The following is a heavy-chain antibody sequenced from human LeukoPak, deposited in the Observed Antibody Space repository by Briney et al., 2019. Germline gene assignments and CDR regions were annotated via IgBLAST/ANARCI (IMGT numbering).Heavy chain of an antibody. CDR2: IYPAGNT. CDR3: TQDLGTSSFTY. J-gene: IGHJ4*02. Sequence: SGGSLRLSCAASAFTVSNNYMTWVRQAPGKGLEWGSVIYPAGNTYYSDSVKASFTISRKNYKNSMYLQMNSMRVEDTAVYYCTQDLGTSSFTYWGKGTLVTVSS. CDR1: AFTVSNNY. V-gene: IGHV3-53*01. D-gene: IGHD1-1*01.